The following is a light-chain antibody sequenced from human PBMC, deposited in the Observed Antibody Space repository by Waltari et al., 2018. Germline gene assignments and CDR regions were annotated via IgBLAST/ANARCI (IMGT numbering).Light chain of an antibody. V-gene: IGKV3-20*01. J-gene: IGKJ3*01. CDR3: QQYGSSTFT. CDR2: GAS. Sequence: EIVLTQSPGTLSLSPGERVTLSCRASQSVSSSYLAWYQQKPGQAPRPLIYGASSRATGIPDRFSGSGSGTDFTLTISRLEPEDFAVYYCQQYGSSTFTFGPGTKVDIK. CDR1: QSVSSSY.